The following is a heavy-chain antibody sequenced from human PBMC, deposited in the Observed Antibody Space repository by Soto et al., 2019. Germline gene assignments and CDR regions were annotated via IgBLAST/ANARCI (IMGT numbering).Heavy chain of an antibody. D-gene: IGHD2-8*01. J-gene: IGHJ4*02. CDR2: ISGSSGSP. V-gene: IGHV3-23*01. Sequence: EVQLLESGGGLVQPGGSLRLSCAASGFSFSTYTMSWVRRAPGKGLEWVSAISGSSGSPSYADSVQGRFTISRDNPKKTLYLQMNSLRAEDTAVYYCAKARCTTSNCYVPDYWGQGTLVTVSS. CDR1: GFSFSTYT. CDR3: AKARCTTSNCYVPDY.